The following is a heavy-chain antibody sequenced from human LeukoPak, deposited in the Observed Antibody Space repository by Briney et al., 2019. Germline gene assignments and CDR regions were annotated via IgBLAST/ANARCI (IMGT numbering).Heavy chain of an antibody. D-gene: IGHD2-15*01. V-gene: IGHV4-59*01. J-gene: IGHJ4*02. CDR2: IYYTGNT. CDR3: ARGRVAYSAYYFDY. Sequence: SETLSLTCTVSGDSITNYFWSSIRQPPGKGLEWIGYIYYTGNTNYKPSLKSRVTISVDTSTSQFSLRLRSVTAAYTAVYYCARGRVAYSAYYFDYWGRGTLVTVSS. CDR1: GDSITNYF.